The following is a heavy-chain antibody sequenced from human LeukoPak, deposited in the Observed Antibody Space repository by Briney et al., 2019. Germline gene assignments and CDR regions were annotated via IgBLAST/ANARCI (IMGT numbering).Heavy chain of an antibody. CDR3: AGGGGYGDYH. CDR2: IYTSGST. CDR1: GGSISSYY. Sequence: PSETLSLTCTVSGGSISSYYWSWIRQPAGKGLEWIGRIYTSGSTNYNPSLKSRVTISVDKSKNHFSLKLSSVTAADTAVYYCAGGGGYGDYHWGQGTLVTVSS. J-gene: IGHJ5*02. D-gene: IGHD4-17*01. V-gene: IGHV4-4*07.